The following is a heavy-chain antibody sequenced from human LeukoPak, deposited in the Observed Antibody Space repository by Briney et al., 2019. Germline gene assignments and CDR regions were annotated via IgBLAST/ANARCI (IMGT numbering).Heavy chain of an antibody. CDR1: GFTFSSYW. CDR2: IKRDGSEK. Sequence: SGGSLRLSCAASGFTFSSYWMSWVRQAPGKGLEWVANIKRDGSEKYYVDSVKGRFTISRDNAKNSLYLQMNSLRAEDTAVYYCARVEVKTWFGESRYYYMDVWGKGTTVTISS. CDR3: ARVEVKTWFGESRYYYMDV. D-gene: IGHD3-10*01. V-gene: IGHV3-7*01. J-gene: IGHJ6*03.